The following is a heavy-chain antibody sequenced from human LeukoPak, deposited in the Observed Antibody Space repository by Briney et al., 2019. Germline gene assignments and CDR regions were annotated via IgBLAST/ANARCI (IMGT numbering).Heavy chain of an antibody. CDR2: IKQDGSEK. CDR1: GFTFSSYW. V-gene: IGHV3-7*04. D-gene: IGHD3-22*01. CDR3: ARAYYYDSSGYGFDY. Sequence: GGSLRLSCAASGFTFSSYWMSWVRQAPGKGLEWVANIKQDGSEKYYVDSVKGRFTISRDNAKNSLYLQMSSLRAEDTAVYYCARAYYYDSSGYGFDYWGQGTLVTVSS. J-gene: IGHJ4*02.